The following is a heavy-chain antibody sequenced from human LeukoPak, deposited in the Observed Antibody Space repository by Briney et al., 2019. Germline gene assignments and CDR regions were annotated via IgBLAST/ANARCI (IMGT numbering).Heavy chain of an antibody. J-gene: IGHJ4*02. CDR1: GGSVSSGSYY. CDR3: ARDPDY. V-gene: IGHV4-61*01. CDR2: IYYSGST. Sequence: LETLSLTCTVSGGSVSSGSYYWSWIRQPPGKGLEWIGYIYYSGSTNYNPSLKSRVTISVDTSKNQFSLKLTSVTAADTAVYYCARDPDYWGQGTLVTVSS.